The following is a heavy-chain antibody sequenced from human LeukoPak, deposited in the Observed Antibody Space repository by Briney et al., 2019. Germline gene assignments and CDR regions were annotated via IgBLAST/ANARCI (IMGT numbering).Heavy chain of an antibody. CDR2: IYYSGST. V-gene: IGHV4-59*08. J-gene: IGHJ4*02. CDR1: GGSISSYY. Sequence: KSSETLSLTCTVSGGSISSYYWSWIRQPPGKGLEWIGYIYYSGSTNYNPSLKSRVTISVDTSKNQFSLKLSSVTAADTAVYYCARQPSGYIPYFDYWGQGTLVTVSS. D-gene: IGHD3-22*01. CDR3: ARQPSGYIPYFDY.